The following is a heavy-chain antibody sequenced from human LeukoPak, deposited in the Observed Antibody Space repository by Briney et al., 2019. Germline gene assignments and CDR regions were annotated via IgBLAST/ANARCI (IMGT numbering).Heavy chain of an antibody. CDR1: GFTFSSYA. V-gene: IGHV3-23*01. J-gene: IGHJ3*02. D-gene: IGHD6-13*01. Sequence: GGSLRLSCAASGFTFSSYAMSWVRQAPGKGLEWVSAISGSGGSTYYADSVKGRFTISRDNSKNTLYLQMNSLRAEDTAVYYCARGPYSSSWYEDAFDIWGQGTMVTVSS. CDR3: ARGPYSSSWYEDAFDI. CDR2: ISGSGGST.